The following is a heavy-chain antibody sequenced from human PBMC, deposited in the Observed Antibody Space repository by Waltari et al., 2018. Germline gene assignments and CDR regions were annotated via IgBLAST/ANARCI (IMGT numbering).Heavy chain of an antibody. CDR3: AREFYYSDAFTGV. D-gene: IGHD4-17*01. CDR1: GYSFTSFD. V-gene: IGHV1-8*01. Sequence: VQLVQFGAEVKKPGASVKVSCKASGYSFTSFDIYWVRQAAGQGLEWMGWMNPDSGNTGYAEKFQGRVTMTSDTSISTAYMELSSLRSEDTAVYYCAREFYYSDAFTGVWGQGTLVTVSS. CDR2: MNPDSGNT. J-gene: IGHJ4*02.